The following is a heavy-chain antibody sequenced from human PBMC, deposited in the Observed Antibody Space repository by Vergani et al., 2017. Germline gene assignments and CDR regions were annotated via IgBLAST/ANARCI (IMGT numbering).Heavy chain of an antibody. Sequence: VQLVQSGAEVKKPGSSVKVSCKASGGTFSSYAMSWVRQAPGKGLEWVSAISGSGGSTYYADSVKGRFTISRDNSKNTLYLQMNSLRAEDTAVDYCAKASNVLRFLGWLLYSDLDYWGQGTLVTVSS. CDR3: AKASNVLRFLGWLLYSDLDY. V-gene: IGHV3-23*04. CDR2: ISGSGGST. CDR1: GGTFSSYA. J-gene: IGHJ4*02. D-gene: IGHD3-3*01.